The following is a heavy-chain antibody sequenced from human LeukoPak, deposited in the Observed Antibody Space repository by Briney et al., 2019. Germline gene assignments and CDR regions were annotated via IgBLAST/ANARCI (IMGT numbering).Heavy chain of an antibody. CDR2: INHSGST. CDR3: ARLHYGGNYGYYYYYMDV. V-gene: IGHV4-34*01. D-gene: IGHD4-23*01. Sequence: SETLSLTCAVYGGTFSDYFWSWIRQPPGKGLEWIGEINHSGSTNYNPSLKSRVTISVDTSKNQFSLKLSSVTAADTAMYYCARLHYGGNYGYYYYYMDVWGKGTTVTISS. CDR1: GGTFSDYF. J-gene: IGHJ6*03.